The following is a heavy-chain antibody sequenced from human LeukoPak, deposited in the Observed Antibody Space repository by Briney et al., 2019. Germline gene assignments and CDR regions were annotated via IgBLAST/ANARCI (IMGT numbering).Heavy chain of an antibody. V-gene: IGHV3-7*01. J-gene: IGHJ3*02. Sequence: PGGSLRLSCAASGFTFSSYWMSWVRQAPGKGLEWVANILPDGSAKNYVDSVKGRFIISRDNAKNSVSLQMNSLRAEDTAVYYCARDLSSWTFSGFDIWGQGTMVTVSS. CDR2: ILPDGSAK. D-gene: IGHD6-13*01. CDR1: GFTFSSYW. CDR3: ARDLSSWTFSGFDI.